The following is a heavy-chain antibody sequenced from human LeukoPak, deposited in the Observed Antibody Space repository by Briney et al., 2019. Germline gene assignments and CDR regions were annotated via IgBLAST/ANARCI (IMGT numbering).Heavy chain of an antibody. CDR3: ARSTSGYYSKHYYFYMDV. CDR1: GASISSYF. CDR2: IYYSGTT. D-gene: IGHD3-22*01. J-gene: IGHJ6*03. V-gene: IGHV4-59*01. Sequence: PSETLSLTCSVSGASISSYFWSWIRQPPGKGPEWIGYIYYSGTTNYNPSLKSRIAISLDTSKKQFSLRMRYVTAADTAVYYCARSTSGYYSKHYYFYMDVWGKGTTVTVSS.